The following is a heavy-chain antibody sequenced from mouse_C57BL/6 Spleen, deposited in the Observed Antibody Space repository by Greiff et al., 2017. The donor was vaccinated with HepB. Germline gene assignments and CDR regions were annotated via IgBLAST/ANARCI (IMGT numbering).Heavy chain of an antibody. Sequence: QVQLQQSGAELARPGASVKLSCKASGYTFTSYGISWVKQRTGQGLEWIGEIYPRSGNTYYNEKFKGKATLTADKSSSTAYMELRSLTSEDSAVYFWARRGATPNWYFDVWGTGTTVTVSS. V-gene: IGHV1-81*01. CDR1: GYTFTSYG. D-gene: IGHD3-1*01. J-gene: IGHJ1*03. CDR2: IYPRSGNT. CDR3: ARRGATPNWYFDV.